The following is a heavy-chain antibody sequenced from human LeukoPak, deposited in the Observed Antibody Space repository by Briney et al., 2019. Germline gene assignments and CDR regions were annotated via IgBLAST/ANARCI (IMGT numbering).Heavy chain of an antibody. D-gene: IGHD6-19*01. CDR2: ISYDGSNK. J-gene: IGHJ4*02. CDR1: GFTFSSYG. Sequence: PGGSLRLSCAASGFTFSSYGMHWVRQAPGKGLEWVAVISYDGSNKYYADSVKGRFTISRDNSKNTLYLQMNSLRAEDTAVYYCAKPLYQWLERGTLDYWGQGTLVTVSS. V-gene: IGHV3-30*18. CDR3: AKPLYQWLERGTLDY.